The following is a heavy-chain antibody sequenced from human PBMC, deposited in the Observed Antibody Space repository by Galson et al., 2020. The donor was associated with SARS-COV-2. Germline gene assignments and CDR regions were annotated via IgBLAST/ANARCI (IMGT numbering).Heavy chain of an antibody. Sequence: SETLSLTCTLSGGSISSGYYHWSWIRQPAGKGLEWIGRIHTTGSTNYNPSLKSRVTISVDTSKSQFSLKLSSATASDTAVYYCARETGYWESSGYFEGNYYFDYWGQGTLVTVSS. CDR3: ARETGYWESSGYFEGNYYFDY. CDR1: GGSISSGYYH. J-gene: IGHJ4*02. CDR2: IHTTGST. D-gene: IGHD3-22*01. V-gene: IGHV4-61*02.